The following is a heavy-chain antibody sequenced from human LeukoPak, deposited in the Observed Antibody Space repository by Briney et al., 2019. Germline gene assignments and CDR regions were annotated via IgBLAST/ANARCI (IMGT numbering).Heavy chain of an antibody. J-gene: IGHJ4*02. V-gene: IGHV4-59*01. D-gene: IGHD3-22*01. Sequence: TLSLTCTVSGGSISSYYWSWIRQPPGKGLEWIGYISYSGSTNYNPSLKSRVTISVDTSKNQFSLKLSSVTAADTAVYYCVRQWMRDSGAYYDFHHWGQGTLVTVST. CDR2: ISYSGST. CDR1: GGSISSYY. CDR3: VRQWMRDSGAYYDFHH.